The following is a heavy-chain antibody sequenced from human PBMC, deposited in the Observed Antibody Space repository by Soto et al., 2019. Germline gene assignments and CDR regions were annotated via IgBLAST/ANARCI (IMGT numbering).Heavy chain of an antibody. V-gene: IGHV4-59*01. J-gene: IGHJ4*02. CDR1: GGSISSYY. Sequence: ETLSLTCTVSGGSISSYYWSWIRQPPGKGLEWIGYIYYSGSTNYNPSLKSRVTISVDTSKNQFSLKLSSVTAADTAVYYCARGDDYYDSSGSFDYWGQGTLVTVSS. D-gene: IGHD3-22*01. CDR2: IYYSGST. CDR3: ARGDDYYDSSGSFDY.